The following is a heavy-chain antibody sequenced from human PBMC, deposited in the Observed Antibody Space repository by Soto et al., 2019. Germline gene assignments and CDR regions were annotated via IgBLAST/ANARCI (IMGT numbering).Heavy chain of an antibody. D-gene: IGHD2-2*01. CDR1: SFSFNNYA. CDR2: ISSNSGSV. Sequence: DEQLVESGGGLVQPGRSLRLSCAASSFSFNNYAMHWVRQVPGKGLEWVSGISSNSGSVGYADSVKGRFTISRDNAKNSLYLEMSSLRIEDTALYYCAKGVSTSWLRDGFDIWGQGTMVTASS. V-gene: IGHV3-9*01. J-gene: IGHJ3*02. CDR3: AKGVSTSWLRDGFDI.